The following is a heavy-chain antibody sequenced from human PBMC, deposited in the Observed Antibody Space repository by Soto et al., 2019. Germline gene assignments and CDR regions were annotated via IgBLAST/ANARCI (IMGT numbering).Heavy chain of an antibody. V-gene: IGHV3-30*03. Sequence: QVQLVESGGGVVQPGRSLRLSCAASGFTFSSYGMHWVRQAPGKGLEWVAVISYDGSNKYYADSVKGRFTISRDNSKNTLYLQMNSLRAEDTAVYYCFAGATIDDYWGQGTLVTVSS. D-gene: IGHD1-26*01. J-gene: IGHJ4*02. CDR3: FAGATIDDY. CDR2: ISYDGSNK. CDR1: GFTFSSYG.